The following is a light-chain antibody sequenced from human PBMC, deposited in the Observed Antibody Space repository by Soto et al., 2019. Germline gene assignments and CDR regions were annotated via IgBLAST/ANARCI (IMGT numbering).Light chain of an antibody. J-gene: IGLJ3*02. CDR1: SSNIGVNY. Sequence: QSVLTQPPSVSAAPGQKVTISCSSSSSNIGVNYVSWYQQLPGTAPKLLIYESNKRPSGIPDRFSGSKSGTSATLGITGLQTGDEADYYCGAWDNSLSTWLFGGGTKLTVL. V-gene: IGLV1-51*02. CDR3: GAWDNSLSTWL. CDR2: ESN.